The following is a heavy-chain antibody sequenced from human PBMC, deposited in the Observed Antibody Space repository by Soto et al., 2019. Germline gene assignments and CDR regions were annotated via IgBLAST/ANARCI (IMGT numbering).Heavy chain of an antibody. CDR2: INPSGGST. J-gene: IGHJ6*02. V-gene: IGHV1-46*01. CDR3: ARDLPPYYDILTDPWPYYYYGMDV. D-gene: IGHD3-9*01. CDR1: GYTFTSYY. Sequence: ASVKVSCKASGYTFTSYYMHWVRQAPGQGLEWMGIINPSGGSTSYAQKFQGRVTMTRDTSTSTVYMELSSLRSEDTAVYYCARDLPPYYDILTDPWPYYYYGMDVWGQGTTVTVSS.